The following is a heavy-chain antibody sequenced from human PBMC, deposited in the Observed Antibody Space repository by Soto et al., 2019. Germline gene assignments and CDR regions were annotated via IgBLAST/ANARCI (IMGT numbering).Heavy chain of an antibody. CDR3: ARRRGYSGYNWFDP. CDR1: GGSISSYY. J-gene: IGHJ5*02. V-gene: IGHV4-59*01. D-gene: IGHD5-12*01. Sequence: PSETLSLTCTVSGGSISSYYWSWIRQPPGKGLEWIGYIYYSGSTNYNPSLKSRVTISVDTSKNQFSLKLSSVTAADTAVYYCARRRGYSGYNWFDPWGQGTLVTVSS. CDR2: IYYSGST.